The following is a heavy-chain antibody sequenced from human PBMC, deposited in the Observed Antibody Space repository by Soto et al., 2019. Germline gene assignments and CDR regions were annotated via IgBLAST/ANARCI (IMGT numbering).Heavy chain of an antibody. CDR2: ISSNGVGT. CDR3: ARRARPDFYYMDV. D-gene: IGHD6-6*01. Sequence: GGSLRLSCAASGFTVSSNYMSWVRQAPGKGLEYVSGISSNGVGTYYANSVQGRFTISRDNSKNTVCLQMGSLRPEDMAVYYCARRARPDFYYMDVWGKGTTVTVSS. V-gene: IGHV3-64*01. J-gene: IGHJ6*03. CDR1: GFTVSSNY.